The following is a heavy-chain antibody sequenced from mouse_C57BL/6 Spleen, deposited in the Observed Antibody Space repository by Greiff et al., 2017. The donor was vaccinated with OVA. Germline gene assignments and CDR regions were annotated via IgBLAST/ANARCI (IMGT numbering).Heavy chain of an antibody. Sequence: EVQLQQSGAELVRPGASVKLSCTASGFNIKDYYMHWVKQRPEQGLEWIGRIDPEDGDTEYAPKFQGKATTTADTSSNTAYLQLSSLTSEDTAVYYCTPYGNHRGWFAYWGQGTLVTVSA. CDR2: IDPEDGDT. V-gene: IGHV14-1*01. CDR3: TPYGNHRGWFAY. D-gene: IGHD2-10*02. J-gene: IGHJ3*01. CDR1: GFNIKDYY.